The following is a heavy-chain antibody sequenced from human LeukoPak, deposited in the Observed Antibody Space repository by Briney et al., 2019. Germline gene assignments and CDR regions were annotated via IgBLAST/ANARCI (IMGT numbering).Heavy chain of an antibody. CDR3: AREDGYSGYDFSY. D-gene: IGHD5-12*01. J-gene: IGHJ4*02. Sequence: NPGGSLRLSCAASGFTFSSYSMNWVRQAPGKGLEWVSSISSSSSYIYYADSVKGRFTISRDNAKNSLYLQMNSLRAEDTAVYYCAREDGYSGYDFSYWGQGTLVTVSS. CDR2: ISSSSSYI. CDR1: GFTFSSYS. V-gene: IGHV3-21*01.